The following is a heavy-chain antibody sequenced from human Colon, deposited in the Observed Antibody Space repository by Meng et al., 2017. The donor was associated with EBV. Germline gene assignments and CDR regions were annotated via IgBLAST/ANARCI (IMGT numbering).Heavy chain of an antibody. D-gene: IGHD3-10*01. V-gene: IGHV4-39*01. Sequence: QRQCQDPGPGLCKPSETLSLPCTVSGGSISSSHYYWGWVRQPPGKGLQWIGTIYHSGSTSYNPPLQSRVTMFVDTSKNQFSLMLTSVTATDTAVYYCARRRGGSGRDCWGQGTLVTVSS. CDR1: GGSISSSHYY. CDR3: ARRRGGSGRDC. J-gene: IGHJ4*02. CDR2: IYHSGST.